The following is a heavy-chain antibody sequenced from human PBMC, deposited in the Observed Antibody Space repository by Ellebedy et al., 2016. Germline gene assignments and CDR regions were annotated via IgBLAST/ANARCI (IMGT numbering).Heavy chain of an antibody. V-gene: IGHV5-51*01. J-gene: IGHJ3*02. Sequence: GESLKISCKGSGYSFTSYWIGWVRQMPGKGLEWMGIIYPGDSDTRYSPSFQGQVTISADKSISTAYLQWSSLKASDTAMYYCARLGDYGGNSRDAFDIWGQGTMVTVSS. D-gene: IGHD4-23*01. CDR2: IYPGDSDT. CDR3: ARLGDYGGNSRDAFDI. CDR1: GYSFTSYW.